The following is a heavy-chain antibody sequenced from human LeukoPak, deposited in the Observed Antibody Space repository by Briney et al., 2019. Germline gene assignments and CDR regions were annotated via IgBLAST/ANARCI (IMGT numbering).Heavy chain of an antibody. CDR2: INHSGST. J-gene: IGHJ4*02. V-gene: IGHV4-34*01. CDR1: GGSFSGYY. D-gene: IGHD6-13*01. Sequence: SETLSLTCAVYGGSFSGYYWSWIRQPPGKGLEWIGEINHSGSTNYNPSLKSRVTISVDTSKNQFSLKLTSVTAADTAMYYCARLVGSSWYHEVLFGRDYWGQGTLVTVSS. CDR3: ARLVGSSWYHEVLFGRDY.